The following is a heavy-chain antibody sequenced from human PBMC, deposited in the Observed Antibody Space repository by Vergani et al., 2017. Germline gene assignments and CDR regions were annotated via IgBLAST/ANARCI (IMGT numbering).Heavy chain of an antibody. CDR1: GGSFIGYY. D-gene: IGHD3-22*01. Sequence: QVQLQQWGAGLLKPSETLSLTCAVYGGSFIGYYWSWIRQPPGKGLEWIGEINHSGSTNYNPSLKSRVTISVDTSKNQFSLKLSSVTAADTAVYYCARRPYYYDSSGYSKYYYYGMDGWGQGTTVTVS. V-gene: IGHV4-34*01. CDR3: ARRPYYYDSSGYSKYYYYGMDG. CDR2: INHSGST. J-gene: IGHJ6*02.